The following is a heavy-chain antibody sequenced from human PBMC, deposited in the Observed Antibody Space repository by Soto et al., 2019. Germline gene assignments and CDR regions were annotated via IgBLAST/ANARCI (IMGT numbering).Heavy chain of an antibody. J-gene: IGHJ3*02. Sequence: GESLKISCKGSGYSFTSYWIGWVRQMPGKGLEWMGIIYPGDSDTRYSPSFQGQVTISADKSISTAYLQWSSLKASDTAMHYCARQVNEVETTEDAFDIWGQGTMVTVSS. D-gene: IGHD1-1*01. CDR2: IYPGDSDT. CDR1: GYSFTSYW. V-gene: IGHV5-51*01. CDR3: ARQVNEVETTEDAFDI.